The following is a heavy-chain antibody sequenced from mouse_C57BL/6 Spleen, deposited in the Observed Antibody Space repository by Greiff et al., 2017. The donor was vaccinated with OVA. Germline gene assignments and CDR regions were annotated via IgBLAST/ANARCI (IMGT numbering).Heavy chain of an antibody. CDR2: INPGSGGT. J-gene: IGHJ3*01. CDR3: ARGDYDYDGGFAY. V-gene: IGHV1-54*01. CDR1: GYAFTNYL. Sequence: QVQLQQSGAELVRPGTSVKVSCKASGYAFTNYLIEWVKQRPGQGLEWIGVINPGSGGTNYNEKFKGKATLTADKSSSTAYMQLSSLTSEDSAVYCCARGDYDYDGGFAYWGQGTLVTVSA. D-gene: IGHD2-4*01.